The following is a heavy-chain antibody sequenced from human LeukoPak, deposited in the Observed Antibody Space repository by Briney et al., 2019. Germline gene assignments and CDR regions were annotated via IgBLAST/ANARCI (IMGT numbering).Heavy chain of an antibody. D-gene: IGHD3-3*01. V-gene: IGHV1-69*13. Sequence: SVKVSCKASGGTFSSYAISWVRQAPGQGLEWMGGIIPIFGTANYAQKFQGRVTITADESTSTAYMELSSLISEDTAVYYCARDYYDFWSGSGRNGNDYYYYYYMDVWGKGTTVTVSS. CDR2: IIPIFGTA. J-gene: IGHJ6*03. CDR1: GGTFSSYA. CDR3: ARDYYDFWSGSGRNGNDYYYYYYMDV.